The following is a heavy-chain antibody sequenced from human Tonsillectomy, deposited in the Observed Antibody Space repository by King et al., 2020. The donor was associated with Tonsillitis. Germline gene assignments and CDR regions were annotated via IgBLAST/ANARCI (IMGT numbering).Heavy chain of an antibody. CDR2: INTYNGNT. V-gene: IGHV1-18*01. CDR1: GYPFSTFG. CDR3: ARNRATMIAYYFDY. D-gene: IGHD3-22*01. J-gene: IGHJ4*02. Sequence: LVQSGAEVKVPGASVKVSCKASGYPFSTFGINWVRQAPGQGLEWMGWINTYNGNTDYPQKLQGRVTMTSDTSTSTAYMALRSLTSDDTAVYYCARNRATMIAYYFDYWGQGTLVTVSP.